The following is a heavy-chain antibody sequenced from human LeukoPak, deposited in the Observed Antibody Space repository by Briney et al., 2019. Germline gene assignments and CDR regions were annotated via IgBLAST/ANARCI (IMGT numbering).Heavy chain of an antibody. CDR1: GGTFSSYT. V-gene: IGHV1-69*04. CDR2: IIPILGIA. Sequence: SVKVSCKASGGTFSSYTISWVRQAPGQGLEWMGRIIPILGIANYAQKFQGRVTITADKSTSTACMELSSLRSEDAAVYYCARDLGYCSSTSCPLYGYWGQGTLVTVSS. J-gene: IGHJ4*02. CDR3: ARDLGYCSSTSCPLYGY. D-gene: IGHD2-2*01.